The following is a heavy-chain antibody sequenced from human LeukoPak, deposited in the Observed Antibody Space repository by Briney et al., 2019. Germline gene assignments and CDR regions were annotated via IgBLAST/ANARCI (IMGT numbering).Heavy chain of an antibody. D-gene: IGHD4-17*01. V-gene: IGHV1-8*01. Sequence: ASVKVSCKASGYTYTNYDINWVRQATGQGLEWMGWMNPNSGNTGYVQKFKGRVTMTRDTSITTAYMELSSLRFDDTAAYYCARAKYGDLDSWGQGTLVTVSS. J-gene: IGHJ4*02. CDR2: MNPNSGNT. CDR1: GYTYTNYD. CDR3: ARAKYGDLDS.